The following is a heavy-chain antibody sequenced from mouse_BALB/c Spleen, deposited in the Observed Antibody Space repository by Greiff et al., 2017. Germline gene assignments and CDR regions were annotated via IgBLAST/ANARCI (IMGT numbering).Heavy chain of an antibody. J-gene: IGHJ2*01. D-gene: IGHD2-2*01. Sequence: QVQLQQPGAELVKPGTSVKLSCKASGYNFTSYWINWVKLRPGQGLEWIGDIYPGSGSTNYNEKFKSKATLTVDTSSSTAYMQLSSLASEDSALYYCARWGVYYGYDEDYWGQGTTLTVSS. CDR1: GYNFTSYW. CDR2: IYPGSGST. V-gene: IGHV1-55*01. CDR3: ARWGVYYGYDEDY.